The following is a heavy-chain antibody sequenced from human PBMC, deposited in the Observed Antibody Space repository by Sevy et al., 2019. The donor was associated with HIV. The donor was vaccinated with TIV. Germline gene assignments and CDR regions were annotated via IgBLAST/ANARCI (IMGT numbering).Heavy chain of an antibody. CDR2: ISGSGDST. V-gene: IGHV3-23*01. D-gene: IGHD2-2*01. J-gene: IGHJ6*02. CDR3: AKVVVPADIDPFYYYAYGMDV. CDR1: GFTFSNYA. Sequence: GGSLRLSCAASGFTFSNYAINWVRQAPGKGLEWVSRISGSGDSTLYGDSVKGRFTSSRDNSKNTVHLQTNSLRVEDTAVYYCAKVVVPADIDPFYYYAYGMDVWGQGTTVTVSS.